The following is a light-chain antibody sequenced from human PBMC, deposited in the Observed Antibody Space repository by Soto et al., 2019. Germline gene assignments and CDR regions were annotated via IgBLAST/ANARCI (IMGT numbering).Light chain of an antibody. J-gene: IGKJ1*01. Sequence: DIVMTQAALSLSVTPGEPASISCRSSQSLLHSNGYNYLDWXXQKPGXXPXXLIYLVSIRDSGVPDRFIVSGSGSGTHFTLKISRVEAEDVGVYYCMEGTPSFGQGTKVDIK. CDR1: QSLLHSNGYNY. CDR2: LVS. V-gene: IGKV2-28*01. CDR3: MEGTPS.